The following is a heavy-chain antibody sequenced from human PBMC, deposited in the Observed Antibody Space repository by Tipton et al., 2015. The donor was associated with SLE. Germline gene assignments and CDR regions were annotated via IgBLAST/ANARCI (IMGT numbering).Heavy chain of an antibody. CDR3: AKIRGVWFGDPGKDV. J-gene: IGHJ6*02. CDR1: GGSISSSSYY. CDR2: IYYSGST. Sequence: LRLSCTVSGGSISSSSYYWGWIRQPPGKGLEWIGSIYYSGSTYYNPSLKSRVTISVDTSKNQFSLKLSSVAAADTAVYYCAKIRGVWFGDPGKDVWGQGTTVTVSS. V-gene: IGHV4-39*07. D-gene: IGHD3-10*01.